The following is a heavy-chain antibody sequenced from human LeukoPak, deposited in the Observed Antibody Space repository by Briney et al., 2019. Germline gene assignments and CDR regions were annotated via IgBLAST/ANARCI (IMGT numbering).Heavy chain of an antibody. D-gene: IGHD2-15*01. V-gene: IGHV4-59*08. CDR3: ARLDCVSDGCYNH. Sequence: SETLSLTCYVSGDSVRSYYWSWIRQPPGKGLEWIGYVSSDGTTNYTPSLRRRVIMSVDTAKNHILLNLTSLTAADTAIYYCARLDCVSDGCYNHWGRGTLVTVSS. CDR2: VSSDGTT. J-gene: IGHJ4*02. CDR1: GDSVRSYY.